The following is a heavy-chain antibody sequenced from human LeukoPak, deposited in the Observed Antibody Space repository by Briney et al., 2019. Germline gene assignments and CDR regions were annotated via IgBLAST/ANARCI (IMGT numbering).Heavy chain of an antibody. CDR1: GFTFSSYV. CDR2: ISFDGSNN. Sequence: GGSLRLSCPASGFTFSSYVMHWVHQAPGKGLEWVAVISFDGSNNYYADSVKGRFTISRDNSKNTLYLQMNSLRPEDTAVYYCARVLGAGSSLGDDSWGQGTMVTVSS. J-gene: IGHJ4*02. D-gene: IGHD3-10*01. CDR3: ARVLGAGSSLGDDS. V-gene: IGHV3-30-3*01.